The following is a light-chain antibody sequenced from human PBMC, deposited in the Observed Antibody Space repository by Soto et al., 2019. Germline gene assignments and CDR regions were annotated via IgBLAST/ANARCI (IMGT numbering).Light chain of an antibody. Sequence: QSVLTQPPSASGTPGQRVTISCSGSNSNIGSNALNWYRQLPGTAPKLLIFSNHLRPSGVPDRFSGSKSGTSASLAISGLQSEDEADYYCETWDDNLNGPVFGGGTKLTVL. V-gene: IGLV1-44*01. J-gene: IGLJ3*02. CDR1: NSNIGSNA. CDR3: ETWDDNLNGPV. CDR2: SNH.